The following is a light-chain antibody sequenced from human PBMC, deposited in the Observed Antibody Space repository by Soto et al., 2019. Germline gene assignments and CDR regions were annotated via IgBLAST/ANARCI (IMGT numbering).Light chain of an antibody. Sequence: QAVVTQPPSASGAPGQRVTISCSGSSANIGINTVNWYQQLPGTAPKLLIYNNNKRPSGVPDRLSGSKSGTSASLAISGLQSEDEADYYCAAWDDSLNGPVFGGGTKLTVL. V-gene: IGLV1-44*01. CDR1: SANIGINT. CDR2: NNN. CDR3: AAWDDSLNGPV. J-gene: IGLJ3*02.